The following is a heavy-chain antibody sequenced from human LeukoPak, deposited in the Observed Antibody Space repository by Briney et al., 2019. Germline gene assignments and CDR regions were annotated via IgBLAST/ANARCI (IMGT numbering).Heavy chain of an antibody. CDR1: GFTFSSYW. J-gene: IGHJ6*03. V-gene: IGHV3-7*01. CDR2: IKQDGSEK. D-gene: IGHD6-13*01. CDR3: ARAEGYSSSWYRYYYYMDV. Sequence: GGSLRLSCAASGFTFSSYWMSWVRQAPGKGLEWVANIKQDGSEKYYVDSVKGRFTISRDNAKNSLYLQMNSLRAEDTAVYYCARAEGYSSSWYRYYYYMDVWGKGTTVTVSS.